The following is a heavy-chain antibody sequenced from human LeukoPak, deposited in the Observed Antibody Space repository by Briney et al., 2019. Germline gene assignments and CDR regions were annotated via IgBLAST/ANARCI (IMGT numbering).Heavy chain of an antibody. V-gene: IGHV5-51*01. CDR3: ARDWHYYDSSGYYYGIDAFDI. D-gene: IGHD3-22*01. CDR2: IYPGDSDT. J-gene: IGHJ3*02. Sequence: GESLKISCRGSGYSFTSYWIGWVRQMPGKGLDWMGIIYPGDSDTRYSPFFQGQVTISADKSISTAYLQWSSLKASDTAMYYCARDWHYYDSSGYYYGIDAFDIWGQGTMVTVSS. CDR1: GYSFTSYW.